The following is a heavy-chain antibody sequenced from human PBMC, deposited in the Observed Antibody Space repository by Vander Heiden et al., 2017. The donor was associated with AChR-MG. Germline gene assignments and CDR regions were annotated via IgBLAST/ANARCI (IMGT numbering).Heavy chain of an antibody. D-gene: IGHD6-13*01. J-gene: IGHJ6*02. V-gene: IGHV5-51*03. Sequence: EVQLVQSGAAVKKPGESLKISCKGSGYSFTSYWIGWVRERPGKGLEWMGIIYPGDSDTRDSPSFQGQVTISADKSISTAYLQWSSLKASDTAMYYCARLGYSSSWYLFYGMDVWGQGTTVTVSS. CDR2: IYPGDSDT. CDR1: GYSFTSYW. CDR3: ARLGYSSSWYLFYGMDV.